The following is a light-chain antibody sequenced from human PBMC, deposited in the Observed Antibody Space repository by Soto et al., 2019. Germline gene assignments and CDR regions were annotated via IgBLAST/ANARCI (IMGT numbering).Light chain of an antibody. J-gene: IGKJ1*01. CDR1: QSISSC. V-gene: IGKV1-39*01. CDR3: QQTYSTPRT. CDR2: AAS. Sequence: DIQMTQSPSSLSASVGDRVTLTCRASQSISSCLNWYQQEPGKAPKHLIYAASTLQRGVSSKYTGSGSGTDFTLTISSLQPEDFATYYCQQTYSTPRTFGQGTKVEIK.